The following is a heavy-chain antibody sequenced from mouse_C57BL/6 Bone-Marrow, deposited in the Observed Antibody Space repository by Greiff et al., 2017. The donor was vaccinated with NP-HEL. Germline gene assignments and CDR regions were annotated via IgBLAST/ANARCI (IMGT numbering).Heavy chain of an antibody. J-gene: IGHJ1*03. D-gene: IGHD1-1*01. CDR1: GFSFNTYA. CDR2: IRSKSNNYAT. V-gene: IGHV10-1*01. Sequence: GGGLVQPKGSLKLSCAASGFSFNTYAMNWVRQAPGKGLEWVARIRSKSNNYATYYADSVKDRFTISRDDSESMLYLQMNNLKTEDTAMYYCVRQRTTGYFDVWGTGTTVTVSS. CDR3: VRQRTTGYFDV.